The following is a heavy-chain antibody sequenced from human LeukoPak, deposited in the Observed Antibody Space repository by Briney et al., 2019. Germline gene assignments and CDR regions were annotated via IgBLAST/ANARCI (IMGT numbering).Heavy chain of an antibody. V-gene: IGHV3-33*01. Sequence: PGGSLRLSCAASGFTFSSYGMHWVRQAPGKGLEWVAVIWYDGSNKYYADSVKGRFTISRDNSKNTLYLQMNSLRAEDTAVYYCARDGDGYNWFDYWGQGTLVTVSS. CDR1: GFTFSSYG. CDR3: ARDGDGYNWFDY. D-gene: IGHD5-24*01. J-gene: IGHJ4*02. CDR2: IWYDGSNK.